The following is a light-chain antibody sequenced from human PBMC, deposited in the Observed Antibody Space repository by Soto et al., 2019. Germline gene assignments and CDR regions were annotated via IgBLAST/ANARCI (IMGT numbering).Light chain of an antibody. Sequence: DIQMTQSPSTLSASVGERVTITCRASQTITTWLAWYQQKPGKAPKLLIYDASTLESGVPSRFSVSGFGTEFSLTISSLQPDDFASYYCQQYNTLSGTFGQGTKV. J-gene: IGKJ1*01. V-gene: IGKV1-5*01. CDR1: QTITTW. CDR3: QQYNTLSGT. CDR2: DAS.